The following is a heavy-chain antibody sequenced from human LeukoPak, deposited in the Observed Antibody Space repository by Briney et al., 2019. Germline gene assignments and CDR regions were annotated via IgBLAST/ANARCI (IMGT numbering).Heavy chain of an antibody. D-gene: IGHD3-22*01. V-gene: IGHV1-2*02. J-gene: IGHJ4*02. CDR3: ARDRDYYDSSGYYPLDY. CDR1: GYTFTGYY. CDR2: INPNSGGT. Sequence: ASVKVSCKASGYTFTGYYIHWVRQAPGQGLEWVGWINPNSGGTNYAQKFQGRVTMTRDTSISTAYMELTRLRSDDTTVYYCARDRDYYDSSGYYPLDYWGQGSLVTVSS.